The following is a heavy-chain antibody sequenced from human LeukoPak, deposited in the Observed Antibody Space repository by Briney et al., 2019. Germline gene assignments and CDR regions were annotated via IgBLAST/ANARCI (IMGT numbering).Heavy chain of an antibody. CDR3: ARGSGTPSARFDP. D-gene: IGHD1-14*01. Sequence: SETLSLTFTVSGGSISSYYWRWIRQPAGKGLEWIGRIYTSGSTNYNPSLKSRVTMSVDTSKSQFSLKLSSVTAADTAVYYRARGSGTPSARFDPWGQGTLVTVSS. V-gene: IGHV4-4*07. CDR2: IYTSGST. J-gene: IGHJ5*02. CDR1: GGSISSYY.